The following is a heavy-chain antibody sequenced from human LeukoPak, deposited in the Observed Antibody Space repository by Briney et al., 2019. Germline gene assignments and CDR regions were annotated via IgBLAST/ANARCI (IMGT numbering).Heavy chain of an antibody. CDR2: FYETGKT. CDR3: AKRGAGSGGLHY. CDR1: GFTFATYA. Sequence: GGSLRLSCAAPGFTFATYAMSWVRQAPGKGLEWVSTFYETGKTDHADSVKGRFTISRDTSKNTLYLQMNSLRAEDTATYYCAKRGAGSGGLHYWGQGTLVTVSS. J-gene: IGHJ4*02. V-gene: IGHV3-23*01. D-gene: IGHD6-19*01.